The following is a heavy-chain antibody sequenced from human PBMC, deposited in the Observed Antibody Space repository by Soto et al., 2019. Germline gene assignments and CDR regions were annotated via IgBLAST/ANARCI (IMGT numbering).Heavy chain of an antibody. CDR3: AKVRYSRPMGYSYVMDV. D-gene: IGHD1-26*01. CDR1: RVAFSKFI. Sequence: SVKVSCKASRVAFSKFIVTWVRQAPGLGLEWVGGIIPIFGTANYAQKFQGRVTITADESTSTSYMEVNNLRSEDTAVYYCAKVRYSRPMGYSYVMDVLGQGTTVTICS. J-gene: IGHJ6*02. CDR2: IIPIFGTA. V-gene: IGHV1-69*13.